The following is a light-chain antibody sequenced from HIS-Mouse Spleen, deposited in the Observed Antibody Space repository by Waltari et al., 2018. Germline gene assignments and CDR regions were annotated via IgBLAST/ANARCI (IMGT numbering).Light chain of an antibody. CDR3: QQYGSSFT. Sequence: EIVLTQSPGTLXLSPGERATLSCRASQSVSSSYLAWYQQKPGQAHRLLIYGASSRATGIPDRFSGSGSGTDFTLTISRLEPEDFAVYYCQQYGSSFTFGQGTRLEIK. J-gene: IGKJ5*01. CDR1: QSVSSSY. CDR2: GAS. V-gene: IGKV3-20*01.